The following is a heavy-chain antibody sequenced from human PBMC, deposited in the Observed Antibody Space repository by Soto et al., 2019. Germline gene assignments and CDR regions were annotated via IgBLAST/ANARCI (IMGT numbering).Heavy chain of an antibody. Sequence: QVQLVESGGGVVQPGRSLRLSCAASGFTFSSYAMHWVRQTPGKGLEWVAVISYDGSNKYYADSVKGRFTISRDNSKNTLYLQMNSLRAEDTAVYYCASGSGVDYSSSSGDYYYYCYGMDVWGQGTTVTVSS. D-gene: IGHD6-6*01. CDR2: ISYDGSNK. J-gene: IGHJ6*02. CDR3: ASGSGVDYSSSSGDYYYYCYGMDV. V-gene: IGHV3-30-3*01. CDR1: GFTFSSYA.